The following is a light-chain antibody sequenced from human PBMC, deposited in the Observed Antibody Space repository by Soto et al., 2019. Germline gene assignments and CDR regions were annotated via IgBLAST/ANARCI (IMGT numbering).Light chain of an antibody. CDR2: DAS. J-gene: IGKJ5*01. Sequence: EILMTQSPATLSLSPGEGVILSCRAAQDVTNSVAWYQQKSGQAPRLLIYDASARASGVSARFSGSGSGTDFTLTISGLQAEDFAVYFCQQYIRRPLSFGQGTRLEIK. CDR1: QDVTNS. V-gene: IGKV3-15*01. CDR3: QQYIRRPLS.